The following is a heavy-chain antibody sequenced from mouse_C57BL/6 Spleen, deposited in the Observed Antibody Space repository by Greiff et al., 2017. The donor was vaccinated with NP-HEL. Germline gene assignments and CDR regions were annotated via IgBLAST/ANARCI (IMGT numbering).Heavy chain of an antibody. Sequence: EVQLQQSGPELVKPGASVKISCKASGYSFTGYYMNWVKQSPEKSLEWIGEINPSTGGTTYNQKFKAKATLTVDKSSSTADMQLKSLTSEDSAVYYCARGMVTYAMDYWGQGTSVTVSS. J-gene: IGHJ4*01. D-gene: IGHD2-3*01. CDR2: INPSTGGT. CDR3: ARGMVTYAMDY. V-gene: IGHV1-42*01. CDR1: GYSFTGYY.